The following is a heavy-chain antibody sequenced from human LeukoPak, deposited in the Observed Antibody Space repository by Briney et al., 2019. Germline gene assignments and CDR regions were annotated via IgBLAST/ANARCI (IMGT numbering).Heavy chain of an antibody. Sequence: GGSLRLSCAASGFTFSSYAVSWVRRAPGKGLEWVSTITGSGGTTCYAYYADSVKGRFTISRDNSKNTLYLQMNSLRAEDTAVYYCAKGCTSTLYYYYGMDVWGQGTSVTVSS. D-gene: IGHD2-2*01. CDR2: ITGSGGTTCYA. V-gene: IGHV3-23*01. J-gene: IGHJ6*02. CDR3: AKGCTSTLYYYYGMDV. CDR1: GFTFSSYA.